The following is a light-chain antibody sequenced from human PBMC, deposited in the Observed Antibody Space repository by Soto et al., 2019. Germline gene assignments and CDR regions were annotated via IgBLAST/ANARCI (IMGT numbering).Light chain of an antibody. CDR2: DAS. J-gene: IGKJ4*01. CDR1: QSVSSY. V-gene: IGKV3-11*01. CDR3: QQRSDWPLT. Sequence: EIVLTQSPATLSFSPGERATLSCRASQSVSSYLAWYQQKPGQAPRLLIYDASNRATGIPARFSGSGSGTDFTLTIGSLEPEDFAVYYCQQRSDWPLTFGGGTKVDIK.